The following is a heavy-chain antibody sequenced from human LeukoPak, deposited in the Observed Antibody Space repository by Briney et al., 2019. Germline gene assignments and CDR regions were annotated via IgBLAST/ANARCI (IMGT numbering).Heavy chain of an antibody. V-gene: IGHV4-59*08. D-gene: IGHD3-22*01. Sequence: SETLSLTCTVSGVSITSYYWSWIRQPPGKGLEWIGSIYHSGSTNDNPSLKSRVTTSVDTSKNQFSLKLSSVTAADTAVYYCARRGYYYDSSHYYYFDYWGQGTLVTVSS. CDR3: ARRGYYYDSSHYYYFDY. J-gene: IGHJ4*02. CDR1: GVSITSYY. CDR2: IYHSGST.